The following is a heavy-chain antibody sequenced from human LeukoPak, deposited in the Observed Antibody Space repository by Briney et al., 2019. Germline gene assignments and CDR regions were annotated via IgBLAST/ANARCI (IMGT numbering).Heavy chain of an antibody. CDR1: GFTFSSYG. Sequence: PGGSLRLSCAASGFTFSSYGMHWVRQAPGKGLEWVAVISYDGSNKYYADSVKGRFTISRDNAKNSLYLQMNSLRAEDTAVYYCAREGGGDGLNPGFDYWGQGTLVTVSS. J-gene: IGHJ4*02. CDR3: AREGGGDGLNPGFDY. CDR2: ISYDGSNK. D-gene: IGHD5-24*01. V-gene: IGHV3-30*03.